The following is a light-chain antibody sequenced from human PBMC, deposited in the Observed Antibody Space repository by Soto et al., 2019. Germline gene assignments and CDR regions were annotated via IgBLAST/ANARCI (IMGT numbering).Light chain of an antibody. CDR2: DAS. J-gene: IGKJ3*01. CDR1: QRVSRY. CDR3: LQRSTWPLT. V-gene: IGKV3-11*01. Sequence: EIVLTQSPATLSLSPGERATLSCRAGQRVSRYLAWYQQKPGQAPRLLIYDASNRATAIPARFSGSGSGTDFTLPISSLEPEDVDLYYCLQRSTWPLTFRPGTKVD.